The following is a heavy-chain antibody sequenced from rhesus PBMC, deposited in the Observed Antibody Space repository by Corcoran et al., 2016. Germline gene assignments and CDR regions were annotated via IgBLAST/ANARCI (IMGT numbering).Heavy chain of an antibody. CDR2: VYGSGSST. CDR1: VGSVSGHY. D-gene: IGHD3-16*01. Sequence: QVQLQQWGEGLVNPSETLSLTCAVYVGSVSGHYHWTWIRQPPGKGLEWIGYVYGSGSSTNYNPCLKSRVTMSVDTCKNQLSLKLSFVTTADTAVYYCASSYYSGSYYFYWGQGVLVTVSS. CDR3: ASSYYSGSYYFY. V-gene: IGHV4-73*01. J-gene: IGHJ4*01.